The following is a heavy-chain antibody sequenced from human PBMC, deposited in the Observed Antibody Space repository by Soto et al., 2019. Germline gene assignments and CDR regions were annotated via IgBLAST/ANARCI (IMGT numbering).Heavy chain of an antibody. V-gene: IGHV4-34*01. D-gene: IGHD4-17*01. J-gene: IGHJ4*02. CDR2: IDHSGST. CDR3: ARNDYGDYRPVY. Sequence: QVQLQLWGAGLLKPSETLSLTCAVYGGSFSGYSWSWIRQPPGKGLERIGEIDHSGSTNYNPSLKGRVTISIDTSKKEISLKLTSMTATDTAVYYCARNDYGDYRPVYWGQGTLVTVSS. CDR1: GGSFSGYS.